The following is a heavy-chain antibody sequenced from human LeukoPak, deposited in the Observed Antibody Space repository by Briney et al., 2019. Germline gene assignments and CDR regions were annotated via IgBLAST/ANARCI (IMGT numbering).Heavy chain of an antibody. CDR2: ISSSGSYV. D-gene: IGHD6-13*01. J-gene: IGHJ3*02. V-gene: IGHV3-21*01. Sequence: GGSLRLSCAASGFTFSSYSINWVRQAPGKGLGWVSSISSSGSYVYYADSVKGRFTISRDNAKNSLYLQMNSLRAEDTAVYYCTRMQQQLAIDAFDIWGQGTMVTVSS. CDR3: TRMQQQLAIDAFDI. CDR1: GFTFSSYS.